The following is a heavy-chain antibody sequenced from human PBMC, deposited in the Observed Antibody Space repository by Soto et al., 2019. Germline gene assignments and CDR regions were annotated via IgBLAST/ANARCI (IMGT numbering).Heavy chain of an antibody. CDR1: GYTFTNYD. V-gene: IGHV1-8*01. J-gene: IGHJ3*02. D-gene: IGHD3-10*01. CDR3: ARGINYYDSGDDAFDI. CDR2: MNPTSGNT. Sequence: ASVKVSCTDSGYTFTNYDMNWVRQATGQGLEWMGWMNPTSGNTGYAQRFQGRVTMTRNTSISTAYMELSSLRSEDTAVYYCARGINYYDSGDDAFDIWGQGTMVPSPQ.